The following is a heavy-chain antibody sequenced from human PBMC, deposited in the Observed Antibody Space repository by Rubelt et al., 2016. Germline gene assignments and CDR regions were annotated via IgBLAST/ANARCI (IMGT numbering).Heavy chain of an antibody. CDR1: GGSISSGGYY. CDR2: INHSGST. V-gene: IGHV4-31*11. Sequence: QVQLQESGPGLVKPSQTLSLTCAVSGGSISSGGYYWSWIRQPPGKGLEWIGEINHSGSTNSNQSLKSRVTISVDTSKNQFSLKLSSVTAADTAVYYCARGPSCTNGVCYTFFDYWGQGTLVTVSS. CDR3: ARGPSCTNGVCYTFFDY. J-gene: IGHJ4*02. D-gene: IGHD2-8*01.